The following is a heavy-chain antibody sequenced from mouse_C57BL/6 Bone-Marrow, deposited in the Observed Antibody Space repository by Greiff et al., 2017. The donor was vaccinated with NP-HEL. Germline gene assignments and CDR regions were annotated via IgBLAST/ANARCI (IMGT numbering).Heavy chain of an antibody. CDR1: GFTFSSYA. CDR2: ISSGGDYI. D-gene: IGHD2-3*01. CDR3: TRGSYDGFPY. J-gene: IGHJ3*01. Sequence: EVKLMESGEGLVKPGGSLKLSCAASGFTFSSYAMSWVRQTPEKRLEWVAYISSGGDYIYYADTVKGRFTISRDNARNTLYLQMSSLKSEDTAMDYCTRGSYDGFPYWGQGTLVTVSA. V-gene: IGHV5-9-1*02.